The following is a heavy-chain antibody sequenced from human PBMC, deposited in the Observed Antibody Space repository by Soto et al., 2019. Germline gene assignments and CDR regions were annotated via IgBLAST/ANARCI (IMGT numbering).Heavy chain of an antibody. CDR2: ISYDGSNK. J-gene: IGHJ4*02. D-gene: IGHD3-22*01. CDR1: GFTFSSYA. CDR3: ARGSGLYYYDSSSYYHLDS. Sequence: QVQLVESGGGVVQPGRSLRLSCAASGFTFSSYAMHWVRQAPGKGLEWVALISYDGSNKYYADSVKGRFTISRDNYKNPLYLQMNSLRAEDQAVYYCARGSGLYYYDSSSYYHLDSWGQGALVTVSS. V-gene: IGHV3-30*04.